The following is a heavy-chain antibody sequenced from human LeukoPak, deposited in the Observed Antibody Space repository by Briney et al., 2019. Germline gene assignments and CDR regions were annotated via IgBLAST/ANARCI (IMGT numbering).Heavy chain of an antibody. V-gene: IGHV3-23*01. D-gene: IGHD2-15*01. CDR1: GFTFSSYA. J-gene: IGHJ4*02. CDR3: AKYIVVVVAATALDY. Sequence: WGSLRLSCAASGFTFSSYAMSWVRQAPGKGLEWVSAISGSGGSTYYADSVKGRFTISRDNSKNTLYLRMNSLRAEDTAVYYCAKYIVVVVAATALDYWGQGTLVTVSS. CDR2: ISGSGGST.